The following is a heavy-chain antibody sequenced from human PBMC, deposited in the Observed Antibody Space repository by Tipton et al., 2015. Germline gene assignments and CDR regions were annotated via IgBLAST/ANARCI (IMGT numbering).Heavy chain of an antibody. D-gene: IGHD2/OR15-2a*01. Sequence: TLSLTCSVSGGSVSSGFYYWTWIRQPPGKGLEWIGHIFVPGSTNFNPSLRSRVTISVDTSRNHFSLELMAVTAADTAVYYCARGQDETTSGEYFTHWGQGTLVTVSS. V-gene: IGHV4-61*03. CDR2: IFVPGST. J-gene: IGHJ1*01. CDR1: GGSVSSGFYY. CDR3: ARGQDETTSGEYFTH.